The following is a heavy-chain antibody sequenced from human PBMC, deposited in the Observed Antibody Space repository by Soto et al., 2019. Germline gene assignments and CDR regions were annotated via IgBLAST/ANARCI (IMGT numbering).Heavy chain of an antibody. CDR1: GDSISSYY. Sequence: SETLSLTCTISGDSISSYYWSWIRQPPGKGPEWIGYIFYSGTTNYNPSLKSRLSISIDTSNNQFSLRLTSLTAADTAVYFCARGYSNYCNLNWFDPWGQGTLVTVSS. CDR3: ARGYSNYCNLNWFDP. J-gene: IGHJ5*02. V-gene: IGHV4-59*01. CDR2: IFYSGTT. D-gene: IGHD4-4*01.